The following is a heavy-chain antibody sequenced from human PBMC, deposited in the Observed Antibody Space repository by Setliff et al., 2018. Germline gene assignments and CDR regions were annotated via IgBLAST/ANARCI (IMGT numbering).Heavy chain of an antibody. V-gene: IGHV3-23*01. CDR2: ISGSGGST. J-gene: IGHJ4*02. D-gene: IGHD5-18*01. CDR3: AKGRGSGYRYGYVPY. Sequence: GGSLRLSCAASGFTFTSYAMNWVRQAPGKGLEWVSAISGSGGSTDYADSVKGRFTISRDNSKNTLYLQMNSLRAEDTAVYYCAKGRGSGYRYGYVPYWGPGILVTVSS. CDR1: GFTFTSYA.